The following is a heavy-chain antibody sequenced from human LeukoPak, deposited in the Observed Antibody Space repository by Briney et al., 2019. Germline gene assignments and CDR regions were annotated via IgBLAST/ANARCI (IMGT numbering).Heavy chain of an antibody. J-gene: IGHJ6*03. D-gene: IGHD2-15*01. V-gene: IGHV4-59*01. CDR3: ARESQGRYCSGGSCYPDSVSYYYCYMDV. CDR1: GVTISSNH. CDR2: IYNGGST. Sequence: PSETLSLTCAASGVTISSNHWSWIRQPPGKGLEWIGYIYNGGSTNYNPSLKSRVTISVDTSKNPFSLQLSSVTAADTAVYYCARESQGRYCSGGSCYPDSVSYYYCYMDVWGKGTTVTVSS.